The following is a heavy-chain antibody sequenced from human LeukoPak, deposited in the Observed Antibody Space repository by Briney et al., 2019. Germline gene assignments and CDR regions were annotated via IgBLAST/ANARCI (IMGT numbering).Heavy chain of an antibody. CDR2: ISGSGGST. Sequence: GGSLRLSCAASGFTFSSYAMSWVRQAPGKGLEWVSAISGSGGSTYYADSVKGRFTISRDNSKNTLYLQMNSLRAEDTAVYYCAKDHDFWSGSISWFDPWGQGTLVTVSS. J-gene: IGHJ5*02. CDR3: AKDHDFWSGSISWFDP. CDR1: GFTFSSYA. V-gene: IGHV3-23*01. D-gene: IGHD3-3*01.